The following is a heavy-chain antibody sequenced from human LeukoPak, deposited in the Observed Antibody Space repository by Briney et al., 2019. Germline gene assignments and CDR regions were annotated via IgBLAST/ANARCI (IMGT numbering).Heavy chain of an antibody. CDR3: ARVLRRFYCSGGSCYTRVDAFDI. D-gene: IGHD2-15*01. Sequence: PSETLSLTCAVYGGSFSGYYWSWIRQPPGKGLEWIGEINHSGSTNYNPSLKSRVTISVDTSKNQFSLKLSSVTAADTAVYYCARVLRRFYCSGGSCYTRVDAFDIWGQGTMVTVSS. J-gene: IGHJ3*02. V-gene: IGHV4-34*01. CDR2: INHSGST. CDR1: GGSFSGYY.